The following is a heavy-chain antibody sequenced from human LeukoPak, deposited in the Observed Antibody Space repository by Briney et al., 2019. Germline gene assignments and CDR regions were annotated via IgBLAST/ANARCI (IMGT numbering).Heavy chain of an antibody. V-gene: IGHV4-34*01. D-gene: IGHD5-18*01. CDR1: GGSFSGYY. J-gene: IGHJ4*02. CDR2: INHSGGT. Sequence: SETLSLTCAVYGGSFSGYYWSWIRQPPGKGLEWIGEINHSGGTNYNPSLKSRVTISVDTYKNQFSLKLSSVTAADTAVYYCARGRRGYSYGYPLDYWGQGTLVTVSS. CDR3: ARGRRGYSYGYPLDY.